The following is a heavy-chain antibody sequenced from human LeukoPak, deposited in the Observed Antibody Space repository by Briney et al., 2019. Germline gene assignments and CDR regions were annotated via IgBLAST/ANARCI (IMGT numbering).Heavy chain of an antibody. D-gene: IGHD3-9*01. CDR3: ARDLTRYYDILTAYSRFDS. CDR2: IHHSGSF. J-gene: IGHJ5*01. V-gene: IGHV4-59*12. Sequence: SETLSLTCTVSGGSISNYYWSWIRQPPGKGLDWIGYIHHSGSFNYNPSLKSRVTISVDTSKNLFSLKLSSVIAADTSVYYCARDLTRYYDILTAYSRFDSWGQGTLVTVSS. CDR1: GGSISNYY.